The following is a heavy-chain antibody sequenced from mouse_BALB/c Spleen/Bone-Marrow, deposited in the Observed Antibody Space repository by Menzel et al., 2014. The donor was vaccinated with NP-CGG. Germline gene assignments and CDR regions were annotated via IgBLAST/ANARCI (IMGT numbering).Heavy chain of an antibody. Sequence: EVKLMESGGGLVQPGGSLSLSCATSGFTFTDYYMNWVRQPPGKALEWLGFIRNKANGYTIEYSASVKGRFTITRDNPQNILYLHMNTLRADDSATYFCAKDGYGEGDRRYDYWGQGTTLTVSS. CDR2: IRNKANGYTI. CDR1: GFTFTDYY. CDR3: AKDGYGEGDRRYDY. D-gene: IGHD2-2*01. V-gene: IGHV7-3*02. J-gene: IGHJ2*01.